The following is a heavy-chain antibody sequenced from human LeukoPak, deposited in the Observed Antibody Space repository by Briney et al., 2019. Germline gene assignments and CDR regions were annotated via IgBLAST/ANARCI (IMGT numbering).Heavy chain of an antibody. Sequence: ASVKVSCKASGYTFTGYYMHWVRQAPGQGLEWMGWINPNIGGTNYAQKFQGRVTMTRDTSISTAYMELSSLTSDDTAVYYCARDGGDYYDSGSLFDYWGQGTLVTVSS. V-gene: IGHV1-2*02. D-gene: IGHD3-10*01. CDR1: GYTFTGYY. J-gene: IGHJ4*02. CDR3: ARDGGDYYDSGSLFDY. CDR2: INPNIGGT.